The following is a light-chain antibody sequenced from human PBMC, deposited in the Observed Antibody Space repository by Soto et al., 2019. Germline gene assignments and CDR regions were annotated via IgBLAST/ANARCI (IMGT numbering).Light chain of an antibody. V-gene: IGKV1-5*01. J-gene: IGKJ4*01. CDR1: QSISSW. Sequence: DIQMTQSPSTLSSSLGDIVTITCRASQSISSWLAWYQQKPGKAPKLLIYAASTLQSGVPSRFSGSGSGTDFTLTISCLQSEDFATYYCQQYYSYPLNFGGGTKVDIK. CDR2: AAS. CDR3: QQYYSYPLN.